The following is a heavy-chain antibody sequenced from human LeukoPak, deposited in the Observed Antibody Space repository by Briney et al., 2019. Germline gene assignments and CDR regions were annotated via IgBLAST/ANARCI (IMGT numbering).Heavy chain of an antibody. J-gene: IGHJ4*02. D-gene: IGHD4-11*01. V-gene: IGHV3-21*01. CDR2: ISSSSSYI. CDR3: ARDGSNYLSWFDY. Sequence: SGGSLRLSCAASGFTFSSHDMNWVRQAPGKGLEWVSSISSSSSYIYYADSVKGRFTISRDNAKNSLYLQMNSLRAEDTAVYYCARDGSNYLSWFDYWGQGTLVTVSS. CDR1: GFTFSSHD.